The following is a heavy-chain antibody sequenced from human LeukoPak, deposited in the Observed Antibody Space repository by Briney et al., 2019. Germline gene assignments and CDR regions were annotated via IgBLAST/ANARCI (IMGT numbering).Heavy chain of an antibody. V-gene: IGHV1-46*03. CDR1: GYTFTSYY. J-gene: IGHJ4*02. CDR2: INPSGGST. CDR3: ARGASVGYCSSTSCYGWVEVDC. D-gene: IGHD2-2*01. Sequence: ASVKVSCKASGYTFTSYYMHWVRQAPGQGLEWMGIINPSGGSTSYAQKFQGRVTMTRDTSTSTVYMELSSLRSEDTAVYYCARGASVGYCSSTSCYGWVEVDCWGQGTLVTVSS.